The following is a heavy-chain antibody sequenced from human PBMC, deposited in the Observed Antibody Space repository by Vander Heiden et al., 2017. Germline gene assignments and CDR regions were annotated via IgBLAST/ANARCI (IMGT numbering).Heavy chain of an antibody. CDR1: GGSVSSGSYY. CDR2: IYYSGST. V-gene: IGHV4-61*01. CDR3: ARGTAGKNWFDP. D-gene: IGHD6-13*01. J-gene: IGHJ5*02. Sequence: QVQLQESGPGLVKPSETLSLTCTVSGGSVSSGSYYWSWIRQPPGKGLEWIGYIYYSGSTNYNPSLKSRVTISVDTSKNQFSLKLSSVTAADTAVYYCARGTAGKNWFDPWGQGTLVTVSS.